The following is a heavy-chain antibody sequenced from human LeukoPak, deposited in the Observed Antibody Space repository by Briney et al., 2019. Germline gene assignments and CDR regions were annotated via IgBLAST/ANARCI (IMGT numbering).Heavy chain of an antibody. Sequence: PGGSLRLSCAASGFAFTNFEMNWVRQAPGKGLEWVSYISYSGSTTSYADSVKGRFTISRDNAKNSLYLQMNSLRAEDTAVYYCARWSHVSGRWFLDNWGRGTLVSVSS. V-gene: IGHV3-48*03. J-gene: IGHJ4*02. CDR1: GFAFTNFE. CDR2: ISYSGSTT. CDR3: ARWSHVSGRWFLDN. D-gene: IGHD3-10*01.